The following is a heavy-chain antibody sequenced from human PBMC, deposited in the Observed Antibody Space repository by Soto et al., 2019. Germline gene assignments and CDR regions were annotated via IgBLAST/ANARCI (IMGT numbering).Heavy chain of an antibody. Sequence: PGGSLRLSCAASGFTFSSYSMNWVRQAPGKGLEWVSYISSSSSTIYYADSVKGRFTISRDNAKNSLYLQMNSLRAEDTAVYYCAYQIAVAGTYYFDYWGQGTLVTVSS. CDR2: ISSSSSTI. J-gene: IGHJ4*02. D-gene: IGHD6-19*01. CDR1: GFTFSSYS. V-gene: IGHV3-48*01. CDR3: AYQIAVAGTYYFDY.